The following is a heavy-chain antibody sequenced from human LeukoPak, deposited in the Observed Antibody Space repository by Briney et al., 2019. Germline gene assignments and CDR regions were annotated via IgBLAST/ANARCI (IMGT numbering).Heavy chain of an antibody. J-gene: IGHJ1*01. D-gene: IGHD6-13*01. V-gene: IGHV4-34*01. CDR3: ARGNGEGYSSSWYRYFQH. CDR1: GGSFSGYY. Sequence: PSETLSLTCAVYGGSFSGYYWSWIRQPPGKGLEWIGEINHSGSTNYNPSLKSRVTISVDTSKNQFSLKLSSVTAADTAVYYCARGNGEGYSSSWYRYFQHWGQGTLVTVSS. CDR2: INHSGST.